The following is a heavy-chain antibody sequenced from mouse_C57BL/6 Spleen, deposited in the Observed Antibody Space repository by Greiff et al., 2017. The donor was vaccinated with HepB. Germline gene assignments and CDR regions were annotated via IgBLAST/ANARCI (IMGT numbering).Heavy chain of an antibody. CDR3: ASPYDYDAPYYFDY. CDR2: IFPGSGST. D-gene: IGHD2-4*01. CDR1: GYTFTDYY. V-gene: IGHV1-75*01. Sequence: VQLQESGPELVKPGASVKISCKASGYTFTDYYINWVKQRPGQGLEWIGWIFPGSGSTYYNEKFKGKATLTVDKSSSTAYMLLSSLTSEDSAVYFCASPYDYDAPYYFDYWGQGTTLTVSS. J-gene: IGHJ2*01.